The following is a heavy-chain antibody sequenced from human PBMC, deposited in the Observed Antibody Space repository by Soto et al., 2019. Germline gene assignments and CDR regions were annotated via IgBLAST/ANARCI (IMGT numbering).Heavy chain of an antibody. CDR3: ARHIAVAGTCFDY. J-gene: IGHJ4*02. CDR1: GGSISSYY. CDR2: IYYSGST. D-gene: IGHD6-19*01. Sequence: SETLSLTCTVSGGSISSYYWSWIRQPPGKGLEWIGYIYYSGSTNYNPSLKSRVTISVDTSKNQFSLKLSSVTAADTAVYYCARHIAVAGTCFDYWGQGTLVTVSS. V-gene: IGHV4-59*01.